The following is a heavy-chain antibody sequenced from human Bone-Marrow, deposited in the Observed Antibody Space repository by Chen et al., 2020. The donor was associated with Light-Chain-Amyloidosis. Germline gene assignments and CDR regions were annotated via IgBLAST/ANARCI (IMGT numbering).Heavy chain of an antibody. J-gene: IGHJ6*02. D-gene: IGHD6-6*01. Sequence: QVQLVESGGGLVKPVGSLRLSCAASGFTFSDYYMSWIRPAPGKGLEWGSYISSSGSTIYYADSVKGRFTISRDNAKNSLYLHMNSLRAEDTAVYYCARERVLVPYYYYGMDVWGQGTTVTVSS. CDR3: ARERVLVPYYYYGMDV. V-gene: IGHV3-11*01. CDR2: ISSSGSTI. CDR1: GFTFSDYY.